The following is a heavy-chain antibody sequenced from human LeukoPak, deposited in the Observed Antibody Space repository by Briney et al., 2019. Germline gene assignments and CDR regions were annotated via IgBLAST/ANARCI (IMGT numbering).Heavy chain of an antibody. CDR3: ARVGGSSWYGAFDI. V-gene: IGHV4-4*07. Sequence: SETLSLTCTVSGVSISSYYWSWIRQPAGKGLEWIGRIYTSGSTNYNPSLKSRVTTSVDTSKNQFSLKLSSVTAADTAVYYCARVGGSSWYGAFDIWGQGTMVTVSS. CDR1: GVSISSYY. CDR2: IYTSGST. D-gene: IGHD6-13*01. J-gene: IGHJ3*02.